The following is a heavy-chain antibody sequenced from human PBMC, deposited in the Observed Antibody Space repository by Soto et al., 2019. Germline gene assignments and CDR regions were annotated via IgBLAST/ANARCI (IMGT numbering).Heavy chain of an antibody. CDR1: GFTFSSYA. CDR2: ISYDGSNK. V-gene: IGHV3-30-3*01. D-gene: IGHD4-4*01. CDR3: ARDMLETTDYYYGMYV. Sequence: GGSLRLSCAASGFTFSSYAMHWVRQAPGKGLEWLAVISYDGSNKYYADSVKGRFTISRDNSKNTLYLQMNRLRAEDTAVYYCARDMLETTDYYYGMYVWGQGTTVTVSS. J-gene: IGHJ6*02.